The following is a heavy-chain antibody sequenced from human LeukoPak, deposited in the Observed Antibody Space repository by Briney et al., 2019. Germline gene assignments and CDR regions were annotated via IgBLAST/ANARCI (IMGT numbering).Heavy chain of an antibody. Sequence: GGSLRFSCSASGFTSSSFKLARERHAPGKGLEWVANIKHDGSEKYYVDSVKGRFTISRDNAKNSLLLQMNSLRVEDTGVLNSVSDRTSLWCDLGGRETLVTVSS. CDR1: GFTSSSFK. D-gene: IGHD2-2*01. CDR3: VSDRTSLWCDL. J-gene: IGHJ5*02. CDR2: IKHDGSEK. V-gene: IGHV3-7*04.